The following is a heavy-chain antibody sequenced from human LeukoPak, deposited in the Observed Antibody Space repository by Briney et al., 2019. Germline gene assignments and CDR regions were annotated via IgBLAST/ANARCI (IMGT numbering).Heavy chain of an antibody. D-gene: IGHD7-27*01. V-gene: IGHV1-8*01. J-gene: IGHJ4*02. CDR3: VRSPPNWGFNY. Sequence: ASVKVSCKASGYTFTSYDINWVRQATKQGLEWLGWMSPNSGNTGYAQKFQGKVTMTRNTSITTAYMELSSLRSEDTAVYYCVRSPPNWGFNYWGQGTLVTVSS. CDR2: MSPNSGNT. CDR1: GYTFTSYD.